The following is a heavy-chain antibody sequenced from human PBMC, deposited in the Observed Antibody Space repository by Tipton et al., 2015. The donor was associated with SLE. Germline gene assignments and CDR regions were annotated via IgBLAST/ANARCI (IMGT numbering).Heavy chain of an antibody. CDR2: IYYSGST. Sequence: LRLSCTVSGGSINTKKFFWNWVRQPPGKGLEWIGYIYYSGSTNYNPSLKSRVTISVDTSKNQFSLKLSSVTAADTAVYYCARGGLGVSYYYYMDVWGKGTTVTVSS. V-gene: IGHV4-61*01. CDR1: GGSINTKKFF. J-gene: IGHJ6*03. CDR3: ARGGLGVSYYYYMDV. D-gene: IGHD1-26*01.